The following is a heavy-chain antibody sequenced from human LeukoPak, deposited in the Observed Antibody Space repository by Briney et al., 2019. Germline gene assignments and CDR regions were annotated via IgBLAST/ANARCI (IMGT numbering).Heavy chain of an antibody. CDR1: GLTFSSYG. CDR3: ARDVGILGATPAY. J-gene: IGHJ4*02. Sequence: PGGSLRLSCAASGLTFSSYGMHWVRQAPGKGLEWVALIWYDGSNKYYADSVKGRFTISRDNSKNTLYLQMNSLRVEDTAIYYCARDVGILGATPAYWGQGTLVTVSS. CDR2: IWYDGSNK. D-gene: IGHD1-26*01. V-gene: IGHV3-33*01.